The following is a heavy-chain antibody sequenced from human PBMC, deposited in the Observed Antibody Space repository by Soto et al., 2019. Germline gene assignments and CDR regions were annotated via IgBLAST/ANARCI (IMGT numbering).Heavy chain of an antibody. D-gene: IGHD6-13*01. CDR1: GGSISSSNW. J-gene: IGHJ4*02. Sequence: LSLTCAVSGGSISSSNWWSWVRQPPGKGLEWIGEIYHSGSTNCNPSLKSRVTISVDKSKNQFSLKLSSVTAADTAVYYCASSYSSSWGLHFDYWGQGTLVTVSS. CDR3: ASSYSSSWGLHFDY. CDR2: IYHSGST. V-gene: IGHV4-4*02.